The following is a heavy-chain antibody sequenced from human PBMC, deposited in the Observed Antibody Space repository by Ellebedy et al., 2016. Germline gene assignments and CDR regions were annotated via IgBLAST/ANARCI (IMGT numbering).Heavy chain of an antibody. Sequence: GESLKISCAASGFTVSTNYMKWVRQVPGKGLEWVSAIFSDGNTYYADSVKGRFTISRDNSKNTLYLQMNSLRAEDTAVFYCARESPNLEWLLYGMDVWGQGTTVSVSS. D-gene: IGHD3-3*01. V-gene: IGHV3-53*01. CDR1: GFTVSTNY. CDR3: ARESPNLEWLLYGMDV. J-gene: IGHJ6*02. CDR2: IFSDGNT.